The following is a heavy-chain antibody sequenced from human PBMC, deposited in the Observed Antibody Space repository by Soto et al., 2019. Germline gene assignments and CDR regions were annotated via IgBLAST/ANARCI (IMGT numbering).Heavy chain of an antibody. Sequence: QVQLVESGGGVVQPGMSLRLSCAASGFTFSSYGMHWVRQAPGKGLEWVAVIWYDGSNKYYADSVKGRFTISRDNSKNALDLQMNSLRGEDTAVYYCAREGPSGEPSRYFDCWGQVTLVTVSS. J-gene: IGHJ4*02. CDR3: AREGPSGEPSRYFDC. CDR1: GFTFSSYG. CDR2: IWYDGSNK. D-gene: IGHD3-16*01. V-gene: IGHV3-33*01.